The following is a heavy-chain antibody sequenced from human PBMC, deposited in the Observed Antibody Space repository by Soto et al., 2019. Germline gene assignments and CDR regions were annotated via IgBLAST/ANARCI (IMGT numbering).Heavy chain of an antibody. V-gene: IGHV3-74*01. CDR1: GFTFSNPW. J-gene: IGHJ4*02. CDR3: VKVLARGVGVPRFYFDS. D-gene: IGHD2-2*01. Sequence: GGSLSLSCAASGFTFSNPWMHWVRQVSGKGLEWVSRINADGTSTSYADSVKGRFTISRDNAKNTLYLHVNSLRAEDTAVYYCVKVLARGVGVPRFYFDSWGQGALVTVSS. CDR2: INADGTST.